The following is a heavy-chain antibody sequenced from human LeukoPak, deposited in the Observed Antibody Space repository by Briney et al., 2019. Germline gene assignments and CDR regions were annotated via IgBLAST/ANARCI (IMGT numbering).Heavy chain of an antibody. V-gene: IGHV1-46*01. Sequence: TSVKVSCKASGFTFINYYMHWVRQAPGQGLEWLGIINLSGGSTHYPQKFQDRVTMTRDTSTSTVYMELSSLRSEDTAVYYCARDLDYGEKSEDYWGQGTLVTVSS. CDR2: INLSGGST. CDR3: ARDLDYGEKSEDY. D-gene: IGHD4/OR15-4a*01. J-gene: IGHJ4*02. CDR1: GFTFINYY.